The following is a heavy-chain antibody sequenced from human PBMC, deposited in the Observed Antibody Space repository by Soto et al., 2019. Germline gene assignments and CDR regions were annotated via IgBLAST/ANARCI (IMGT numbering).Heavy chain of an antibody. CDR3: ARERLAAAGKVSYYYYGMDV. Sequence: GASVKVSCKASGYTFTSYAMHRVRQAPGQRLEWMGWINAGNGNTKYSQKFQGRVTITRDTSASTAYMELSSLRSEDTAVYYCARERLAAAGKVSYYYYGMDVWGQGTTVTVSS. D-gene: IGHD6-13*01. J-gene: IGHJ6*02. CDR2: INAGNGNT. V-gene: IGHV1-3*01. CDR1: GYTFTSYA.